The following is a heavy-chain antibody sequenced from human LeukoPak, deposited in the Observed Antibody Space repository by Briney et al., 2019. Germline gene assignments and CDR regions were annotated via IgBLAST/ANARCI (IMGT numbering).Heavy chain of an antibody. Sequence: GRSLRLSCAASGFSFKDTGMHWVRQAPGKSPEWLTIIWYDGSTKYYAAYVKGRFTVSRDNSKDTLYLQMNSLRAEDTAVCYCARDQVQLWGPHDYWGQGTLVTVSS. CDR1: GFSFKDTG. CDR2: IWYDGSTK. D-gene: IGHD5-18*01. V-gene: IGHV3-33*01. J-gene: IGHJ4*02. CDR3: ARDQVQLWGPHDY.